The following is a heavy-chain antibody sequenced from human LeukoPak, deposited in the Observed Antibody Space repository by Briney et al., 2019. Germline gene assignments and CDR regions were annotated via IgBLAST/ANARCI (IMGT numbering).Heavy chain of an antibody. CDR1: GYTFTSYG. D-gene: IGHD1-26*01. V-gene: IGHV1-18*01. J-gene: IGHJ4*02. CDR3: ARSPEPYSGSYFVDY. Sequence: GASVKVSCKASGYTFTSYGISWVRQAPGQGLEWMGWISAYNGNTNYAQKLQGRVTMTTDTSTSTAYMELRSLRSDDTAVYYCARSPEPYSGSYFVDYWGQGTLVTVSS. CDR2: ISAYNGNT.